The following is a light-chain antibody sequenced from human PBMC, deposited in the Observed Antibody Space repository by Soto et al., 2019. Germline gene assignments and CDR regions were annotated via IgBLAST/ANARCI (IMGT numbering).Light chain of an antibody. Sequence: QSVLTQPPSVSAAPGQKVTISCSGSSSNIGNNDVSWYQQLPGTAPKLLIYENNKRPSGIPDRFSGSKSGTSATLGITGLQTGDEADYYCATWDSSLSAYVFGTGTKVTV. CDR1: SSNIGNND. J-gene: IGLJ1*01. V-gene: IGLV1-51*02. CDR3: ATWDSSLSAYV. CDR2: ENN.